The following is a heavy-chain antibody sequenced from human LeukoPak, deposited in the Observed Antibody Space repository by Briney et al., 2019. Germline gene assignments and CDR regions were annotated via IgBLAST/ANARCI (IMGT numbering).Heavy chain of an antibody. D-gene: IGHD1-26*01. CDR3: SRESGAFSPFGY. V-gene: IGHV4-4*02. CDR1: GDSISSSNW. CDR2: ISLSGST. J-gene: IGHJ4*02. Sequence: SETLSLTCAVSGDSISSSNWWTWVRHPPGKGLEWIGEISLSGSTNYNPSLQSRVTISVDKSNNQFSLKLSSVTAADTAVYYCSRESGAFSPFGYWGQGTLVTVSS.